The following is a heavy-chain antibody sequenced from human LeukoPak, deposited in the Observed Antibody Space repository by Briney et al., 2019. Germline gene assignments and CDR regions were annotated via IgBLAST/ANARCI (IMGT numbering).Heavy chain of an antibody. CDR1: GFTFGDYA. CDR3: AKREGYYFDH. CDR2: ISWDGGST. Sequence: GGSLRLSCAASGFTFGDYAMHWVRQAPGKGLEWVSLISWDGGSTNYADSVKGRFTISRDNSKNSLYLQMNSLRAEDTALYYCAKREGYYFDHWGQGTLVTVSS. V-gene: IGHV3-43D*04. J-gene: IGHJ4*02.